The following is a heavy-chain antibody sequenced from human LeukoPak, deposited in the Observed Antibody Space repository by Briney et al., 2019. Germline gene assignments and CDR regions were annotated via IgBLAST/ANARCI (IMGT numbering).Heavy chain of an antibody. CDR3: ARLGCSSTSCYGPEVHLKVLDY. D-gene: IGHD2-2*01. Sequence: GESLKISCKGSGYSFTSYWIGWLRQMPGKGLEGLGTIYPGDSDTRYNPSFQGQVTISADKSSSTAYLQWSSLKASDTAMYYCARLGCSSTSCYGPEVHLKVLDYWGQGTLVTVSS. CDR2: IYPGDSDT. J-gene: IGHJ4*02. V-gene: IGHV5-51*01. CDR1: GYSFTSYW.